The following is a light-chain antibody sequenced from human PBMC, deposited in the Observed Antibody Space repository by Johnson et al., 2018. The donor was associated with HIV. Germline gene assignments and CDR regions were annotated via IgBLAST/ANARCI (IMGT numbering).Light chain of an antibody. CDR1: SSNVGNNY. V-gene: IGLV1-51*02. J-gene: IGLJ1*01. Sequence: QSVLTQPPSVSAAPGQKVTISCSGSSSNVGNNYVSWYQQLPGAAPKLLIYETNKRPSGIPDRFSGSKSGTSATLGITGLQTGDEADYYCGTWDSSLTRYVFGTGTKVTVL. CDR3: GTWDSSLTRYV. CDR2: ETN.